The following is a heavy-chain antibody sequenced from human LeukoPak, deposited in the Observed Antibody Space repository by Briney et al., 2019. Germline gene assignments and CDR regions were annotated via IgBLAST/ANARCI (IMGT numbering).Heavy chain of an antibody. CDR1: GGSISSGDYY. CDR2: IYYSGST. D-gene: IGHD5-24*01. Sequence: SETLSLTCTVSGGSISSGDYYWSWIRQPPGKGLEWIGYIYYSGSTYYNPSLKSRVTISVDTSKNQFSLKLSSVTAADTAVYYCARRDGSYYYGMDVWGQGTTVTVSS. J-gene: IGHJ6*02. V-gene: IGHV4-30-4*08. CDR3: ARRDGSYYYGMDV.